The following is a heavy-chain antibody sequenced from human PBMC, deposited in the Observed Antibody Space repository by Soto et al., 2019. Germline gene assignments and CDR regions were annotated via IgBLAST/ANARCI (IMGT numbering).Heavy chain of an antibody. CDR1: GFTFSSYW. V-gene: IGHV3-74*01. CDR3: SSDTLGLRDT. CDR2: INPDGTKT. D-gene: IGHD3-3*01. J-gene: IGHJ5*02. Sequence: GGSLRLSCAVSGFTFSSYWMHWVRQTPGKGLVWVSRINPDGTKTNYADSVEGRFTISRDNAKSTLYLQMNSLSAEDTAIYFCSSDTLGLRDTWGQGTLVTVSS.